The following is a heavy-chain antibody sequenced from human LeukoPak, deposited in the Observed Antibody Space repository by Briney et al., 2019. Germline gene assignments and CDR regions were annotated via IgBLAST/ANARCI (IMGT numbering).Heavy chain of an antibody. CDR1: GGSISSYY. V-gene: IGHV4-59*12. Sequence: PSETLSLTCTVSGGSISSYYWSWIRQPPGKGLEWIGYIYYSGSTNYNPSLKSRVTISVDTSKNQFSLKLSSVTAADTAVYYCARGRIAARYWFDPWAREPWSPSPQ. CDR2: IYYSGST. J-gene: IGHJ5*02. CDR3: ARGRIAARYWFDP. D-gene: IGHD6-6*01.